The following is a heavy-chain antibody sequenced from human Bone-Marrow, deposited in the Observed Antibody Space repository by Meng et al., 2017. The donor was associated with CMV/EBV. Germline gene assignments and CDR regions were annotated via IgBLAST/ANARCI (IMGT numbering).Heavy chain of an antibody. J-gene: IGHJ4*02. CDR1: GYTFTSYY. V-gene: IGHV1-2*02. CDR2: INPSSGGT. CDR3: ARERADY. Sequence: ASVKVSCKASGYTFTSYYILWVRQAPGQGLEWMGWINPSSGGTNYAQKFQGRVTMTRDTSISTAYMELNRLTSDDTAVYYCARERADYWGQGTLVTVSS.